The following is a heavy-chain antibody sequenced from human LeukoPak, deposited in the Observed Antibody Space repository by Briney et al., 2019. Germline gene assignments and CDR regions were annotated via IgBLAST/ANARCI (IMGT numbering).Heavy chain of an antibody. CDR3: ARILVVFDY. Sequence: SGGSLRLSCAASGFTFTNYAMSWVRQTPGKGLEWVSTTTGSTTATYHADSVKGRFTISRDNAKNSLYLQMNSLRAEDTAVYYCARILVVFDYWGQGTLVTVSS. V-gene: IGHV3-21*01. CDR1: GFTFTNYA. J-gene: IGHJ4*02. D-gene: IGHD2-15*01. CDR2: TTGSTTAT.